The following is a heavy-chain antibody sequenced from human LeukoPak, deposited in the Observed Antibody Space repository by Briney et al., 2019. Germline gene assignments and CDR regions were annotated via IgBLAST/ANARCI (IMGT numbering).Heavy chain of an antibody. CDR2: INPSSTTF. J-gene: IGHJ4*02. V-gene: IGHV3-48*04. CDR1: GFIFSTFR. Sequence: GSLRLSCAASGFIFSTFRMNWVRQAPGKGLEWISYINPSSTTFYYADSVKGRFTMSRDNAKNTLYLQINSLRVEDTAVYYCARQNYGNPDYWGQGTLVTVSS. D-gene: IGHD3-16*01. CDR3: ARQNYGNPDY.